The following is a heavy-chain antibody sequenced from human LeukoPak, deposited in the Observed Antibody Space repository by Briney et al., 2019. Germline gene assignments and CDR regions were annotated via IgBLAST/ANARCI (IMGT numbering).Heavy chain of an antibody. CDR2: IIPIFGTA. CDR3: ARATYCSSTSCSLYNWFDP. Sequence: ASVKVSCKASGGTFSSYAISWVRQAPGQGLEWMGGIIPIFGTANYAQKFQGRVTITADESTSTAYMELSSVRSEDTAVYYCARATYCSSTSCSLYNWFDPWGQGTLVTVSS. D-gene: IGHD2-2*01. V-gene: IGHV1-69*13. CDR1: GGTFSSYA. J-gene: IGHJ5*02.